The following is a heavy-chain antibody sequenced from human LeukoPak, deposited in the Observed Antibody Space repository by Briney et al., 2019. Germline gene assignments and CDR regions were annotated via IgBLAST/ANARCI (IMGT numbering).Heavy chain of an antibody. CDR1: GFSFSSYS. J-gene: IGHJ4*02. CDR2: ISTSSSTI. V-gene: IGHV3-48*01. Sequence: PGGSLRLSCAASGFSFSSYSMNWVRQAPGKGLEWVSYISTSSSTICYADSVRGRFTISRDNAKNSLYLQMNSLRVEDTADYFCARVSAMGDFDCWGQGTLVTVSS. CDR3: ARVSAMGDFDC. D-gene: IGHD1-26*01.